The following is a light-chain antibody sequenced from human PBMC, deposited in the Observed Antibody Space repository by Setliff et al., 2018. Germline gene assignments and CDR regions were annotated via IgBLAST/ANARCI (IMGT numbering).Light chain of an antibody. CDR3: CSYGRNRSYVYVL. CDR1: NSDIGTYNL. CDR2: EVS. V-gene: IGLV2-23*02. J-gene: IGLJ2*01. Sequence: QSALAQPASVSGSPGQSITISCTGANSDIGTYNLVSWYQQHPGRAPNLMIYEVSRRPSGVSDRFSASKSGNTASLTISGLQAEDEAGYYCCSYGRNRSYVYVLFGGGTKVTVL.